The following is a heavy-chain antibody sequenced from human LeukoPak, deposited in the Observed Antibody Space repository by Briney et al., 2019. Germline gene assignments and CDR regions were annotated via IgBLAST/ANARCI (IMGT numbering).Heavy chain of an antibody. V-gene: IGHV3-7*01. J-gene: IGHJ4*02. CDR3: ARSSGYPYLDY. Sequence: PGGSLRLSCAASGFTFSSYWMSWVRQAPGKGLEWVANIKQDGSEKYYVDSVKGRFTISRDNAKNSLYLQMNSLRAEDTAVYFCARSSGYPYLDYWGQGTLVTVSS. CDR2: IKQDGSEK. CDR1: GFTFSSYW. D-gene: IGHD3-22*01.